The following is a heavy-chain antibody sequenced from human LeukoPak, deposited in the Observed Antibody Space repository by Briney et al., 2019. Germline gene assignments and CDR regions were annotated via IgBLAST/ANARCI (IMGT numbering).Heavy chain of an antibody. Sequence: SETLSLTCTVSGGSISSSSYYWGWLRQPPGKGLEWIGSIYYSGSTYYNPSLKSRVTISVDTSKNQFSLKLSSVTAADTAVYYCASRLVGATVDYWGQGTLVTVSS. V-gene: IGHV4-39*01. CDR1: GGSISSSSYY. J-gene: IGHJ4*02. D-gene: IGHD1-26*01. CDR3: ASRLVGATVDY. CDR2: IYYSGST.